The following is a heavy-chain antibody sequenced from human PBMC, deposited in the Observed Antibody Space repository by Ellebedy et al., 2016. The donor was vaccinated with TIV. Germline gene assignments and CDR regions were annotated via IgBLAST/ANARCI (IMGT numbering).Heavy chain of an antibody. CDR1: GATFSSYA. Sequence: SVKVSXKASGATFSSYAISWVRQAPGQGLEWMGGIIPIFDTASYAQKFQGRLTVTAVESTSTAYMELSSLRSDDTAVYYCVYDHGMIWGQGTLVTVSS. D-gene: IGHD5/OR15-5a*01. CDR2: IIPIFDTA. CDR3: VYDHGMI. V-gene: IGHV1-69*13. J-gene: IGHJ4*02.